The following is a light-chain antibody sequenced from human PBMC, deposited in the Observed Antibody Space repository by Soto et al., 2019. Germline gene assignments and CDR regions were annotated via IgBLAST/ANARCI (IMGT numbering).Light chain of an antibody. Sequence: QSVLTQPPSASGTPGQRVTISCSGSSSNIGSNHVYWYQQVPGTAPKLLIYRSNQRPSGVPDRFSGSKSGTSASLAISGLRSEDEADYYCAAWGDTLSGFYVFGTVTKVTVL. CDR1: SSNIGSNH. V-gene: IGLV1-47*01. J-gene: IGLJ1*01. CDR3: AAWGDTLSGFYV. CDR2: RSN.